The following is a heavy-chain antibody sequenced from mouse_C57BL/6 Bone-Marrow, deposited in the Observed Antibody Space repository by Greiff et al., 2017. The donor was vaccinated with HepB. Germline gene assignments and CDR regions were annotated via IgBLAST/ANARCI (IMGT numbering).Heavy chain of an antibody. CDR3: ARYLLLRY. Sequence: QVQLKESGAELARPGASVKMSCKASGYTFTSYTMHWVKQRPGQGLEWIGYINPSSGYTKYNQKFKDKATLTADKSSSTAYMQLSSLTSEDSAVYYCARYLLLRYWGQGTTLTVSS. V-gene: IGHV1-4*01. CDR1: GYTFTSYT. D-gene: IGHD1-1*01. CDR2: INPSSGYT. J-gene: IGHJ2*01.